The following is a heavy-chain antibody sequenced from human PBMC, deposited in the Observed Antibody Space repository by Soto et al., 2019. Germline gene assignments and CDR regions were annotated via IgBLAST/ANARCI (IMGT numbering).Heavy chain of an antibody. CDR3: AKDIVRHRVADTTESKLRNYYYYGMDV. J-gene: IGHJ6*02. CDR2: FSWNSGSL. CDR1: ALSFDDYT. D-gene: IGHD1-1*01. Sequence: PGGCMGVYCAASALSFDDYTMHCVRQEPGKGLAGVSGFSWNSGSLGYAHYVKGRFTISRDNPKNSLYLQMNSLRAEDTALYYCAKDIVRHRVADTTESKLRNYYYYGMDVWGQGPTVTVSS. V-gene: IGHV3-9*01.